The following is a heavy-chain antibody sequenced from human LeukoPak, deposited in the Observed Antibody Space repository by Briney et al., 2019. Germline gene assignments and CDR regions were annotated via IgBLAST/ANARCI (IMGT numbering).Heavy chain of an antibody. Sequence: PGGSLRLSCAASGFTFSSYGMHWVRQAPGKGLEWVAVIWYDGSNKYYADSVKGRFTISRDNSKNTLYLQMNSLRAEDTAVYYCARDGCTNGVCYYFDYWGQGTLVTVSS. CDR3: ARDGCTNGVCYYFDY. D-gene: IGHD2-8*01. V-gene: IGHV3-33*01. CDR2: IWYDGSNK. J-gene: IGHJ4*02. CDR1: GFTFSSYG.